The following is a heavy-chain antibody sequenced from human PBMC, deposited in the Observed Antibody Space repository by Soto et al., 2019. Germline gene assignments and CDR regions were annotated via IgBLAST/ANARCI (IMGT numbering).Heavy chain of an antibody. V-gene: IGHV3-23*01. CDR2: ISGSGGST. Sequence: GGSLRLSCAASGFTFSSYAMSWVRQAPGKGLEWVSAISGSGGSTYYADSVKGRFTISRDNSKNTLYLQMNSLRAEDTAVYYCAKDGSYSSGWWSWFDPWGQGTLVTVSS. J-gene: IGHJ5*02. D-gene: IGHD6-19*01. CDR3: AKDGSYSSGWWSWFDP. CDR1: GFTFSSYA.